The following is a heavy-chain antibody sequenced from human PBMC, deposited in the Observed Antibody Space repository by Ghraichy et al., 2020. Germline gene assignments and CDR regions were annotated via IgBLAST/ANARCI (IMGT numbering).Heavy chain of an antibody. CDR3: ARDLYDFWSGGTDWFDP. CDR2: IIPIFGTA. J-gene: IGHJ5*02. Sequence: SVKVSCKASGGTFSSYAISRVRQAPGQGLEWMGGIIPIFGTANYAQKFQGRVTITADESTSTAYMELSSLRSEDTAVYYCARDLYDFWSGGTDWFDPWGQGTLVTVSS. CDR1: GGTFSSYA. D-gene: IGHD3-3*01. V-gene: IGHV1-69*13.